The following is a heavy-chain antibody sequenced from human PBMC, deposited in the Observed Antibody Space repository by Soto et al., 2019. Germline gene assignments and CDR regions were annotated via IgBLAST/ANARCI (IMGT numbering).Heavy chain of an antibody. CDR2: IISGGSRV. CDR3: ARERTSKGGMDV. CDR1: GFTFSNEW. J-gene: IGHJ6*01. V-gene: IGHV3-74*01. Sequence: EVQLVESGGGLVQPGGSLRLSCAASGFTFSNEWMNWVRQGPGKGLEWVSRIISGGSRVSYADSVKGRFTIARDNAKNTLYLEMHSLTAEDTAVYYCARERTSKGGMDVW.